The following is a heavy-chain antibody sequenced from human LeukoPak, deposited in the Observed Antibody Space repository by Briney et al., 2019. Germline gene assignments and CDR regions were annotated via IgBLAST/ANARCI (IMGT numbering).Heavy chain of an antibody. CDR1: GFTFSSFG. J-gene: IGHJ4*02. CDR3: AKDQVIAVAANSDY. V-gene: IGHV3-23*01. D-gene: IGHD6-13*01. Sequence: GGSLRLSCAASGFTFSSFGMSWVRQAPGKGLEWVSAISGGGSGTYYAGSVKGRFTISRDNSKNTLYLQMNSLRADDTAVYYCAKDQVIAVAANSDYWGQGTLVTVSS. CDR2: ISGGGSGT.